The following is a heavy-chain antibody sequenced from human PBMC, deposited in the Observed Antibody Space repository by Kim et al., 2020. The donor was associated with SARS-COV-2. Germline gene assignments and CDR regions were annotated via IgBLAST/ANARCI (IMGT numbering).Heavy chain of an antibody. Sequence: YYNPSLESRVSISVDTSKNQFSLRLNSVTAADTAVYFCARTATYSLSSFDYWGQGTLVTVSS. V-gene: IGHV4-30-2*05. CDR3: ARTATYSLSSFDY. D-gene: IGHD5-12*01. J-gene: IGHJ4*02.